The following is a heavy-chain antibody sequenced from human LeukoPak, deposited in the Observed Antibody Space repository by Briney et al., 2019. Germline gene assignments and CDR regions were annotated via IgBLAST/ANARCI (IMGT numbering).Heavy chain of an antibody. CDR2: IGGSGPTT. Sequence: GGSLRLSCAASGFTFSTYAMNWVRQAPAKGLEWVSTIGGSGPTTDYADSVKGRFTISRDNSKNTLYLQMNSLRAEDTAVYFCARGFLGGTDQYFDSWGQGTLVTVSS. CDR3: ARGFLGGTDQYFDS. J-gene: IGHJ4*02. V-gene: IGHV3-23*01. D-gene: IGHD6-19*01. CDR1: GFTFSTYA.